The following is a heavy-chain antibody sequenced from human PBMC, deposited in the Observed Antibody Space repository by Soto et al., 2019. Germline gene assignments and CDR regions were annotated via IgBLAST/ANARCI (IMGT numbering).Heavy chain of an antibody. CDR2: IIPILGIA. CDR1: GGTFSSYT. D-gene: IGHD6-13*01. J-gene: IGHJ6*02. CDR3: ASRPAAGPYYYYYGMDV. Sequence: QVQLVQSGAEVKKPGSSVKVSCKASGGTFSSYTISWVRQAPGQGLEWMGRIIPILGIANYAQKFQGRVTITADKSTSTAYMELSSLRSEDTAVYYCASRPAAGPYYYYYGMDVWGQGTTVTVSS. V-gene: IGHV1-69*02.